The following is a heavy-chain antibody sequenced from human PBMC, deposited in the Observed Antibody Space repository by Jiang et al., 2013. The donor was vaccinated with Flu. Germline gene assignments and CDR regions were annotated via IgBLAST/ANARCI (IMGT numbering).Heavy chain of an antibody. CDR3: ARDLVGYCGAGCSSD. CDR1: GDSIRNKY. D-gene: IGHD2-21*02. J-gene: IGHJ4*02. V-gene: IGHV4-59*01. Sequence: GSGLVKPSETLSLTCTVSGDSIRNKYWTWIRQPPGKGLEWIGYIHYSGAANYSPSLKSRVTISVDTSRNQFSLSLRSVTAADTAVYYCARDLVGYCGAGCSSDWGQGTLVTVSS. CDR2: IHYSGAA.